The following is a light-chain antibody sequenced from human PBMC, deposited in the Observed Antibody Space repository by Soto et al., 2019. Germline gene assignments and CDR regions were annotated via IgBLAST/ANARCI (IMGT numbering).Light chain of an antibody. CDR2: GAS. Sequence: EIVMTQSPATLSVSPGERVTLSCRASQSVSSNLAWYQQKPCQAPRLLIYGASTRATGIPARFSGSGSGTEFTLTIGCLESEDFAVYYCQHYNNWPRTFGQGTKVEIK. J-gene: IGKJ1*01. V-gene: IGKV3-15*01. CDR3: QHYNNWPRT. CDR1: QSVSSN.